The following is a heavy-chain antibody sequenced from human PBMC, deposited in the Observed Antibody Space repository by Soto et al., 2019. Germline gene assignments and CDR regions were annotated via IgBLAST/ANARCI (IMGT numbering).Heavy chain of an antibody. J-gene: IGHJ5*02. V-gene: IGHV4-4*07. Sequence: PSETLSLTCTVSGGPISSYYWSWIRQPAGKGLEWIGRIYTSGSTNYNPSLKSRVTMSVDTSKNQFSLKLSSVTAADTAVYYCARDSGGYSHNWFDPWGQGTLVTVSS. CDR3: ARDSGGYSHNWFDP. CDR1: GGPISSYY. D-gene: IGHD3-22*01. CDR2: IYTSGST.